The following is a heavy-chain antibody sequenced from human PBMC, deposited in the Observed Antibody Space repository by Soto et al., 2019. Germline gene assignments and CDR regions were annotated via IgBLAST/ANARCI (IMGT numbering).Heavy chain of an antibody. V-gene: IGHV1-46*01. D-gene: IGHD6-6*01. Sequence: ASVKVSCKASGYTFTSYYMHWVRRAPGQGLEWMGIINPSGGSTSYAQKFQGRVTMTRDTSTSTVYMELSSLRSEDTAVYYCARYKQLAGRGDYYYGMDVWGQGTTVTVSS. CDR3: ARYKQLAGRGDYYYGMDV. CDR1: GYTFTSYY. J-gene: IGHJ6*02. CDR2: INPSGGST.